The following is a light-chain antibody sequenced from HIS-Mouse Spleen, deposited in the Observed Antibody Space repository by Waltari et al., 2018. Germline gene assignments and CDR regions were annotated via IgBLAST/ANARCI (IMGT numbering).Light chain of an antibody. CDR3: AAWDDSLSGPV. Sequence: QSVLTQPPSASGTPGQRVTISCSGSSSNIGSTDVYWYQPLPGTAPKLLIYRNNQRPSGVPDRFSGSKSGTSASLAISGLRSEDEADYYCAAWDDSLSGPVFGGGTKLTVL. J-gene: IGLJ3*02. CDR1: SSNIGSTD. V-gene: IGLV1-47*01. CDR2: RNN.